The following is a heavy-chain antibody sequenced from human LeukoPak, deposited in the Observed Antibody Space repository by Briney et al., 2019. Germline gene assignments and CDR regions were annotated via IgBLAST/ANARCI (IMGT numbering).Heavy chain of an antibody. CDR3: ARDSDSSGYSMS. J-gene: IGHJ5*02. Sequence: GGSLRLSCAASGFTVSSNYMSWVRQAPGKGLEWVSVIYSGGSTYYADSVKGRFTISRDNSKNTLYLQMNSLRAEDTAVYYCARDSDSSGYSMSWGQGTLVTVSS. CDR1: GFTVSSNY. CDR2: IYSGGST. V-gene: IGHV3-53*01. D-gene: IGHD3-22*01.